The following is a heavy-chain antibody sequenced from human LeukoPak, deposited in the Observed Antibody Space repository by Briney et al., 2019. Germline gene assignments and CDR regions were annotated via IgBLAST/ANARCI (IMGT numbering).Heavy chain of an antibody. CDR3: ARYSSWYVDY. J-gene: IGHJ4*02. Sequence: KSSETLSLTCTVSGGSISSYYWSWIRQPPGKGLEWIGYIYYIGSTDYNPSLKSRVTISVDTSKNQLSLKLSSVTAADTAVYYCARYSSWYVDYWGQGTLVTVSS. D-gene: IGHD6-13*01. V-gene: IGHV4-59*01. CDR1: GGSISSYY. CDR2: IYYIGST.